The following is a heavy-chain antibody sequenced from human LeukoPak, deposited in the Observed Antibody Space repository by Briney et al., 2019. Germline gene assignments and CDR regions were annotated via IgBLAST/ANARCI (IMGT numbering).Heavy chain of an antibody. D-gene: IGHD5-12*01. J-gene: IGHJ4*02. CDR3: ARDSDSGYDLYYFDY. Sequence: SETLSLTCTVSGYSISSGYYWGWIRQPPGKGLEWIGSIYRSGSTYYNPSLKSRVTISVDTSKNQFSLKLSSVTAADTAVYYCARDSDSGYDLYYFDYWGQGTLVTVSS. CDR2: IYRSGST. V-gene: IGHV4-38-2*02. CDR1: GYSISSGYY.